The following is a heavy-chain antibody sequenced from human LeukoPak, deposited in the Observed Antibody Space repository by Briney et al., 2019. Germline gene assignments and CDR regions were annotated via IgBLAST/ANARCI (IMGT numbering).Heavy chain of an antibody. V-gene: IGHV4-61*01. J-gene: IGHJ5*02. D-gene: IGHD4-17*01. CDR1: GDSISKSNFY. CDR2: MYSSGTT. CDR3: ARGGTTVTPGLLWFDP. Sequence: SETLSLTCTVSGDSISKSNFYCSWIRQPPGKGLEWIGYMYSSGTTNYNPSLKSRVTISVDTSKNQFSLTLSSVTAADTAVYYCARGGTTVTPGLLWFDPWGQGTLVTVSS.